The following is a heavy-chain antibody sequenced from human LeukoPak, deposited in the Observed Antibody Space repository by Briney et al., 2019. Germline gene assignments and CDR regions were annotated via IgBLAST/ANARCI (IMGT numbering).Heavy chain of an antibody. J-gene: IGHJ4*02. CDR2: IIPILGIA. CDR3: ARDIDGPFDY. CDR1: GGTFSSYA. Sequence: SVKVSCKASGGTFSSYAISWVRQAPGQGLEWMGRIIPILGIANYAQKLQGRVTVTTDTSTSTAYMELRSLRSDDTAVYYCARDIDGPFDYWGQGTLVTVSS. D-gene: IGHD5-24*01. V-gene: IGHV1-69*04.